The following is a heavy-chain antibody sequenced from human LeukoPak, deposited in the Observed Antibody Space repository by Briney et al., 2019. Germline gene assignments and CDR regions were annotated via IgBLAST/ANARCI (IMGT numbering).Heavy chain of an antibody. CDR2: IYHWGRN. CDR1: GYSISRGYY. CDR3: ASTIAARNWFDP. Sequence: SETLSLTRLVSGYSISRGYYRGWIRQPPGKGLEGIGSIYHWGRNYYKPSLKSRVTLSVEPAQNPISLKPTSVPAADTAVYYCASTIAARNWFDPWGRGTLVTVSS. J-gene: IGHJ5*02. D-gene: IGHD6-13*01. V-gene: IGHV4-38-2*01.